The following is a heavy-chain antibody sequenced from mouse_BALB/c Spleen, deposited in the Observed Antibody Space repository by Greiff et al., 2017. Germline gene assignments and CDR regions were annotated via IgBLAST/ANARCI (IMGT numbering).Heavy chain of an antibody. Sequence: EVQLVESGGGLVKPGGSLKLSCAASGFAFSSYDMSWVRQTPEKRLEWVAYISSGGGSTYYPDTVKGRFTISRDNAKNTLYLQMSSLNSEDTAMYYCACSTPYYCGSAAWFAYWGQGTLVTVSA. D-gene: IGHD1-1*01. CDR3: ACSTPYYCGSAAWFAY. V-gene: IGHV5-12-1*01. J-gene: IGHJ3*01. CDR2: ISSGGGST. CDR1: GFAFSSYD.